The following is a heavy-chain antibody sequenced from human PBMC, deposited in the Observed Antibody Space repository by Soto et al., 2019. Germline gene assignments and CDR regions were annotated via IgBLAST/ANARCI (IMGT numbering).Heavy chain of an antibody. CDR3: ARQPTYDYVWGSYRWDYYYYYGMDV. Sequence: QVQLVQSGAEVKKPGSSVKVSCKASGGTFSSYAISWVRQAPGQGLEWMGGIIPIFGTANYAQKFQGRVTITADESTSTAYIELSSLRSEDTAVYYCARQPTYDYVWGSYRWDYYYYYGMDVWGQGTTVTVSS. CDR1: GGTFSSYA. D-gene: IGHD3-16*02. CDR2: IIPIFGTA. V-gene: IGHV1-69*01. J-gene: IGHJ6*02.